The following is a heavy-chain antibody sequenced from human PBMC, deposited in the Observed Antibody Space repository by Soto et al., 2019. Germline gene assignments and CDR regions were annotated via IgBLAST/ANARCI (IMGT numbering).Heavy chain of an antibody. J-gene: IGHJ6*02. CDR1: GYTFTSYY. D-gene: IGHD2-15*01. Sequence: GASVKVSCKASGYTFTSYYMHWVRQAPGQGLEWMGIINPSGGSTSYAQKFQGRVTMTRDTSTSTVYMELSSLRSEDTAVYYCARDLLVVAATDSYYYGMDVWGQGTTVTVSS. CDR3: ARDLLVVAATDSYYYGMDV. V-gene: IGHV1-46*01. CDR2: INPSGGST.